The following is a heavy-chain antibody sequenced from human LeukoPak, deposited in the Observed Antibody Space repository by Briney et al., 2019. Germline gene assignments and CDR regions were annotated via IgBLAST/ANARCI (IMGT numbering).Heavy chain of an antibody. Sequence: GGSLRLSCAASGFSFSSYDLHWVRQATGKGLEWVSAINTAGDTYYAGSVKGRFTIFRENAKNSLYLQMNSLRAGDTAVYYCARDPLHWNDGVDDSFDIWGQGTMVTVSS. CDR1: GFSFSSYD. V-gene: IGHV3-13*01. CDR2: INTAGDT. J-gene: IGHJ3*02. CDR3: ARDPLHWNDGVDDSFDI. D-gene: IGHD1-1*01.